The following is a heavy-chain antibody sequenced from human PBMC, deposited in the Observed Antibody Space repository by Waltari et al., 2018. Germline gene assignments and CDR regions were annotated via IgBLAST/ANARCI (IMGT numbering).Heavy chain of an antibody. CDR2: IYYSGST. CDR3: ARGVVPAALGQDYYYYYMDV. Sequence: SSYYWSWIRQPPGKGLEWIGYIYYSGSTNYNPSLKSRVTISVDTSKNQFSLKLSSVTAVDTAVYYCARGVVPAALGQDYYYYYMDVWGKGTTVTVSS. D-gene: IGHD2-2*01. V-gene: IGHV4-59*12. J-gene: IGHJ6*03. CDR1: SSYY.